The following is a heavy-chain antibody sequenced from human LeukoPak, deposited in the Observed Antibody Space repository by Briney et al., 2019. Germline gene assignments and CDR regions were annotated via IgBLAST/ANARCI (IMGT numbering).Heavy chain of an antibody. J-gene: IGHJ4*02. V-gene: IGHV4-59*01. CDR1: GGSFSGYY. CDR3: ARFPAYYYDSSGYYREDFDY. Sequence: SETLSLTCAVYGGSFSGYYWSWIRQPPGKGLEWIGYIYYSGSTDYNPSLKSRVTISVDTSKNQFSLKLSSVTAADTAVYYCARFPAYYYDSSGYYREDFDYWGQGTLVTVSS. CDR2: IYYSGST. D-gene: IGHD3-22*01.